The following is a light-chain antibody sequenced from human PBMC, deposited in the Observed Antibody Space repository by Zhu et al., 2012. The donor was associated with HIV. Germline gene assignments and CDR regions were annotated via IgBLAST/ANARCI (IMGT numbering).Light chain of an antibody. CDR2: KTT. CDR1: ESINGL. J-gene: IGKJ1*01. V-gene: IGKV1-5*03. CDR3: QQYNDYRRT. Sequence: DIQMTQSPSTLSASVGDRVTISCRASESINGLLAWYQQRPGKAPRFLIFKTTSLQTGVPARFSGSRHGAVYSLTISNLQPEDSATYYCQQYNDYRRTFGLGTKLEI.